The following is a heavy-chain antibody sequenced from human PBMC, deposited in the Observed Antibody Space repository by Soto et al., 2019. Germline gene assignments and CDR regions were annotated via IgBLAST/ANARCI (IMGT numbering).Heavy chain of an antibody. CDR3: ATLGTSSNYYYYNMDV. V-gene: IGHV5-10-1*01. CDR2: IDPRASCT. D-gene: IGHD6-6*01. Sequence: GEYLKISCKGSGSSFTSYWINWVRQMPGKGLEWMGRIDPRASCTNYSPSFQGHVTISADKSISTAYLQWSSLKASDTAMYYCATLGTSSNYYYYNMDVWGQGTTVTVAS. CDR1: GSSFTSYW. J-gene: IGHJ6*02.